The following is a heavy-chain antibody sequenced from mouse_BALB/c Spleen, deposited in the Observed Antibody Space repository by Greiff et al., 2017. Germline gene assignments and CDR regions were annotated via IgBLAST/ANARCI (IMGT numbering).Heavy chain of an antibody. CDR2: IDPSDSYT. CDR1: GYTFTSYW. J-gene: IGHJ1*01. V-gene: IGHV1-69*02. Sequence: QVQLKQPGAELVKPGASVKLSCKASGYTFTSYWMHWVKQRPGQGLEWIGEIDPSDSYTNYNQKFKGKATLTVDKSSSTAYMQLSSLTSEDSAVYYCASGQVRRGYFDVWGAGTTVTVSS. CDR3: ASGQVRRGYFDV. D-gene: IGHD2-14*01.